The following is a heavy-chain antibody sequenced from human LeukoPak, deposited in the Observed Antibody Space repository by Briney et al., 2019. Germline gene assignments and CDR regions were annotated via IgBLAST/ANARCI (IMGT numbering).Heavy chain of an antibody. CDR2: INHSGST. D-gene: IGHD6-13*01. V-gene: IGHV4-34*01. Sequence: PSETLSLTCAVYGGSFSGYYWSWIRQPPGKGLEWIGEINHSGSTNYNPSLKSRVTISVDTSKNQFSLKLSSVTAADTAVYYCARAGSSWYLDAFDIWGQGTMVTVSS. J-gene: IGHJ3*02. CDR1: GGSFSGYY. CDR3: ARAGSSWYLDAFDI.